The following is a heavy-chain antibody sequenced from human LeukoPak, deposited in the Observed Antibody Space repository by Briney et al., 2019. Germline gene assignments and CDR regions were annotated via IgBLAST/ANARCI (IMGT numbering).Heavy chain of an antibody. D-gene: IGHD2-15*01. Sequence: PSQTLSLTCTVSGYSISSGYYWSWTRQPPAEGLEWIGRSYTSRSTNYNPSLKSRVTISVDTSKNQFSLKLSSVTAADTAVYYCARDRRYCSGGSSYTYYYYYMDVWGKGTTVTISS. CDR1: GYSISSGYY. J-gene: IGHJ6*03. CDR3: ARDRRYCSGGSSYTYYYYYMDV. CDR2: SYTSRST. V-gene: IGHV4-61*02.